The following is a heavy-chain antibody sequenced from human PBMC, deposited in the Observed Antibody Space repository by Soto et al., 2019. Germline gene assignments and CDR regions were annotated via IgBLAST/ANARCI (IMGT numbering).Heavy chain of an antibody. V-gene: IGHV3-9*01. CDR3: AKDRSGWYGPSPLVSKHYYMDV. J-gene: IGHJ6*03. D-gene: IGHD6-19*01. CDR2: ISRISGSI. Sequence: EVQLVESGGGLIQPGRSLRLSCAASGFTFDDYAMHWVRQAPGKGLEWVSGISRISGSIGYADSVKGRFTISRDNAKNSLYLQMNSLRAEDTALYYCAKDRSGWYGPSPLVSKHYYMDVWGKGTTVTVSS. CDR1: GFTFDDYA.